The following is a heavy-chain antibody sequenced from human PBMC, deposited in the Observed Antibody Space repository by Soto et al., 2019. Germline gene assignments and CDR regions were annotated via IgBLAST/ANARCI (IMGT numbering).Heavy chain of an antibody. CDR1: GFTFDDYA. CDR3: AKDFRGSSSGKYYYYYYGMDV. Sequence: EVQLVESGGGLVQPGRSLRLSCAASGFTFDDYAMHWVRQAPGKGLEWVSGISWNSGSIGYADSVKGRFTISRENAKNSLYMQMNSLRAEDTALYYCAKDFRGSSSGKYYYYYYGMDVWGQGTTVTVSS. J-gene: IGHJ6*02. D-gene: IGHD6-6*01. CDR2: ISWNSGSI. V-gene: IGHV3-9*01.